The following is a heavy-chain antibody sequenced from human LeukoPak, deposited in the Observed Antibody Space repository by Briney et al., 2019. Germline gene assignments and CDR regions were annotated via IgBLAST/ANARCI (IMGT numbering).Heavy chain of an antibody. CDR1: GGSISSSSYY. CDR3: AKSTPVEVDY. CDR2: IYYSGST. J-gene: IGHJ4*02. V-gene: IGHV4-39*01. Sequence: SQTLSLTCTVSGGSISSSSYYWGWIRQPPGKGLEWIGSIYYSGSTYYNPSLKSRVTISVDTSKNQFSLKLSSVTAADTAVYYCAKSTPVEVDYWGQGALVTVSS.